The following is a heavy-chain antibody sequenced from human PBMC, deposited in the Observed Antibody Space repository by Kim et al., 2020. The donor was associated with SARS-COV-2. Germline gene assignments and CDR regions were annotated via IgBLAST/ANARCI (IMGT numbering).Heavy chain of an antibody. CDR2: MSTSGDPT. Sequence: GGSLRLSCAASGFSFSDSDMNWVRQAPGKGLEWVSHMSTSGDPTYYADSVKGRFTISRDNAKKSVFLQMNSLRAEDTAVYYCVTGTRGWFGGLWGQGTLVTVSS. CDR1: GFSFSDSD. CDR3: VTGTRGWFGGL. J-gene: IGHJ4*02. D-gene: IGHD6-19*01. V-gene: IGHV3-11*04.